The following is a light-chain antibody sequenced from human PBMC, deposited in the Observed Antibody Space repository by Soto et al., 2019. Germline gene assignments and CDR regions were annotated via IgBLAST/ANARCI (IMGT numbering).Light chain of an antibody. CDR1: QSVDSW. J-gene: IGKJ1*01. Sequence: DIPMTQSPSTLSASIGDRVTITCRASQSVDSWLAWYQQQPGKAPKLLIYRASTLQTGVPSRFSGTGSGTQFTLTISSLQPDDFATYYCQHYNDYSRVFGQGTKVEIK. V-gene: IGKV1-5*03. CDR2: RAS. CDR3: QHYNDYSRV.